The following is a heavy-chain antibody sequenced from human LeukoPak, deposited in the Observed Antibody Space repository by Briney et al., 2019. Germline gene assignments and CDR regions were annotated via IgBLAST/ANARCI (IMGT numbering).Heavy chain of an antibody. CDR3: VKARRDGYNSWGIFDY. CDR1: GFTFDEYT. D-gene: IGHD5-24*01. V-gene: IGHV3-9*03. J-gene: IGHJ4*02. CDR2: ISWKSGTI. Sequence: GGSLRLSCAASGFTFDEYTMHWVRQAPGKGLEWGSGISWKSGTIGYADSVKGRFTISRDNAKNSLYLQMESLRVEDMALYYCVKARRDGYNSWGIFDYWGQGTLITVSS.